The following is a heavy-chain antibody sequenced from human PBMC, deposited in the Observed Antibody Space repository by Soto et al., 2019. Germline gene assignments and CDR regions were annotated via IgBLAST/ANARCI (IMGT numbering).Heavy chain of an antibody. CDR1: GYTFTSYD. V-gene: IGHV1-8*01. D-gene: IGHD3-22*01. Sequence: ASVKVSCKASGYTFTSYDINWVRQATGQGLEWMGWMNPNSGNTGYAQKFQGRVTMTRNTSISTAYMELSSLRSEDTAVYYCERGKTVYYDRALGFDTWGQGTLVTVSS. CDR3: ERGKTVYYDRALGFDT. CDR2: MNPNSGNT. J-gene: IGHJ5*02.